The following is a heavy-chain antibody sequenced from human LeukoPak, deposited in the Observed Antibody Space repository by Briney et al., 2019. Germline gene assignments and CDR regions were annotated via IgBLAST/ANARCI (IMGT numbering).Heavy chain of an antibody. J-gene: IGHJ4*02. V-gene: IGHV3-23*01. CDR2: ISGIGGTT. CDR3: AKGGDFWSGGSAY. D-gene: IGHD3-3*01. CDR1: GFTFSSYA. Sequence: GGSLRLSCAASGFTFSSYAMSWVRQAPGKGLEWVSAISGIGGTTYYADSVKGRFTISSDNSQNTLYLQMNTPRAEHTALYYCAKGGDFWSGGSAYWGRGTLVSVSS.